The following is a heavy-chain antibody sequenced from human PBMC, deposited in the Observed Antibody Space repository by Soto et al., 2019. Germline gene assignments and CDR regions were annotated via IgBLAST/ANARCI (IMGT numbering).Heavy chain of an antibody. D-gene: IGHD6-19*01. J-gene: IGHJ4*02. Sequence: EVQLLESGGGLVQPGGSLRLSCAASGFTFSSYAMSWVRQAPGKGLEWVSAISGSGGSTYYADSVKGRFTISRDNSKNTLYLQMSSLRAEDTAVYYCAKEGDSSGWYKYYFDYWGQGTLVTVSS. CDR3: AKEGDSSGWYKYYFDY. V-gene: IGHV3-23*01. CDR1: GFTFSSYA. CDR2: ISGSGGST.